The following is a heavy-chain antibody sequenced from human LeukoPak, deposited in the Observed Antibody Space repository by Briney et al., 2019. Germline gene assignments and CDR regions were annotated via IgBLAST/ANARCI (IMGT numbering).Heavy chain of an antibody. CDR1: GYTFTSNY. V-gene: IGHV1-46*01. CDR3: ARARGVLSGYGYYYYMDV. D-gene: IGHD5-12*01. CDR2: ISPSGGST. J-gene: IGHJ6*03. Sequence: ASVKVSCKAFGYTFTSNYMHWVRQAPGQGPEWMGVISPSGGSTTYAQKFQGRVTITADKSTSTAYMELSSLRSEDTAVYYCARARGVLSGYGYYYYMDVWGKGTTVTISS.